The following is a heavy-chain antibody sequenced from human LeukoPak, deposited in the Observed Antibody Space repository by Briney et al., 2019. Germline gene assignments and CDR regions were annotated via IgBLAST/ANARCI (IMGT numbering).Heavy chain of an antibody. Sequence: SETLSLTCAVYVGSFSGYHWNWIRQPPGKGPEWIGEVNESGGTNINPSLRSRVILSVDTSMNQFSLKLISVTAADTGVYYCARGQGATVPKVGKNWFDPWGHGTRVIVSP. J-gene: IGHJ5*02. CDR1: VGSFSGYH. CDR3: ARGQGATVPKVGKNWFDP. D-gene: IGHD1-26*01. CDR2: VNESGGT. V-gene: IGHV4-34*01.